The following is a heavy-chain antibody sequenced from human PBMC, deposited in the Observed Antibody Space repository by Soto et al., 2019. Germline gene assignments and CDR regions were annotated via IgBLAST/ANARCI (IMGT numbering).Heavy chain of an antibody. V-gene: IGHV3-30-3*01. J-gene: IGHJ4*02. CDR1: GFTFGSYA. CDR2: ISYDGSNK. Sequence: GGSLRVSCAASGFTFGSYAMHWVRQAPGKGLEWVAVISYDGSNKYYADSVKGRFTISRDNSKNTLYLQMNSLRAEDTAVYYCAREGDRYARFHYCGPGTLVTVVS. D-gene: IGHD3-16*01. CDR3: AREGDRYARFHY.